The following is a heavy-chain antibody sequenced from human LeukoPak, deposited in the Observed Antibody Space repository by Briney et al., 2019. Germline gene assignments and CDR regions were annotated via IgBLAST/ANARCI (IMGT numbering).Heavy chain of an antibody. CDR3: ARDSPSRDSSDYMDV. CDR2: FPFDGSNK. Sequence: GGSLRLSCAASGHTFSNNGMHRVRQAPGKGLEWVAVFPFDGSNKYYADSVKGRFTISRDNSKNTLYLQMNSLRPEDTAVYYCARDSPSRDSSDYMDVWGKGATVTVSS. CDR1: GHTFSNNG. D-gene: IGHD6-6*01. V-gene: IGHV3-30*01. J-gene: IGHJ6*03.